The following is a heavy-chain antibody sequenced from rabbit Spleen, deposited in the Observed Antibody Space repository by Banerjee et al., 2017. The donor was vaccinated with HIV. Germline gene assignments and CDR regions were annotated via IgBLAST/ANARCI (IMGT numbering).Heavy chain of an antibody. Sequence: QSLEESGGDLVKPGASLTLTCTASGVSFSFNSYMCWVRQTPGKGLEWIACIDIGSSGFTYFASWAKGRFTISKTSSTTVTLQMTSLTVADTVTYFCARDTGSSFSSYGMDLWGQGTLVTVS. CDR2: IDIGSSGFT. CDR1: GVSFSFNSY. J-gene: IGHJ6*01. CDR3: ARDTGSSFSSYGMDL. D-gene: IGHD8-1*01. V-gene: IGHV1S40*01.